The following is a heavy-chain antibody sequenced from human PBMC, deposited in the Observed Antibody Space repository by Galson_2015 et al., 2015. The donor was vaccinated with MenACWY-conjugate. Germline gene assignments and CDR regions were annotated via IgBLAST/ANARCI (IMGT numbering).Heavy chain of an antibody. J-gene: IGHJ4*02. CDR3: ARDNNWSFDS. Sequence: SLRLSCAASGFTFDNYWVHWVRHPPGKGLEWISYIKADGSFSNYADSVKGRFTISTDNAKNMVYLQMDGLGDEDTAVYFCARDNNWSFDSWGQGTLLTVSS. V-gene: IGHV3-74*01. D-gene: IGHD1-1*01. CDR2: IKADGSFS. CDR1: GFTFDNYW.